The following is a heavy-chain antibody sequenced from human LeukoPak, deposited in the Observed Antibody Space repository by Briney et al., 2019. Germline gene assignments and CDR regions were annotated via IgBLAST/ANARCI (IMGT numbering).Heavy chain of an antibody. CDR2: IYSDGTT. CDR3: ARVSSDSSGWYEFDY. V-gene: IGHV3-53*01. J-gene: IGHJ4*02. Sequence: GGSLRLSCAASGFIVSSNYMSWVRQAPGKGLEWVSVIYSDGTTYYADAVKGRFTISRDNSKNTLYLQMNSLRAEDKAVYNCARVSSDSSGWYEFDYWGQGTLVTVSS. CDR1: GFIVSSNY. D-gene: IGHD6-19*01.